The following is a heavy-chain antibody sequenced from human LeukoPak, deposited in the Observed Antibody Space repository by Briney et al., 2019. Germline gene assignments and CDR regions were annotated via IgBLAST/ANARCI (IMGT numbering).Heavy chain of an antibody. CDR3: ARGRGTFDY. D-gene: IGHD3/OR15-3a*01. CDR1: GGSISSYY. CDR2: INHSGST. J-gene: IGHJ4*02. V-gene: IGHV4-34*01. Sequence: SSETLSLTCTVSGGSISSYYWSWIRQPPGKGLEWIGEINHSGSTNYNPSLKSRVTISVDTSKNQFSLKLSSVTAADTAVYYCARGRGTFDYWGQGTLVTVSS.